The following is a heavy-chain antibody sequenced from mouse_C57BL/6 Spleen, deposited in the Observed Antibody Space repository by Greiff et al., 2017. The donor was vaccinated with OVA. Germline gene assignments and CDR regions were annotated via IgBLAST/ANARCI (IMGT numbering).Heavy chain of an antibody. J-gene: IGHJ2*01. CDR3: ARAQEYSDYGGFFFDY. Sequence: DVHLVESEGGLVQPGSSMKLSCTASGFTFSDYYMAWVRQVPETGLEWVANINYDGSSTYYLDSLKSRFIISRDNAKNILYLQMSSLKSEDTATYYCARAQEYSDYGGFFFDYWGQGTTLTVSS. V-gene: IGHV5-16*01. CDR2: INYDGSST. CDR1: GFTFSDYY. D-gene: IGHD2-13*01.